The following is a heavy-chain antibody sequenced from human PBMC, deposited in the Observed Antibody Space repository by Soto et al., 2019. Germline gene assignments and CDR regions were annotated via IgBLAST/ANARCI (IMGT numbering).Heavy chain of an antibody. V-gene: IGHV1-46*01. CDR1: GYIFTNYY. CDR3: ARDLTSGDY. J-gene: IGHJ4*02. CDR2: INPNGGST. Sequence: QGELVQSGAEVKNRGASVKLSCKASGYIFTNYYIHWVRQAPGQGLEWMAIINPNGGSTNYAQEFQGRVTLARVTFTNTVYMELSSLRSEDTAISYCARDLTSGDYWGQGTLVTVSS. D-gene: IGHD7-27*01.